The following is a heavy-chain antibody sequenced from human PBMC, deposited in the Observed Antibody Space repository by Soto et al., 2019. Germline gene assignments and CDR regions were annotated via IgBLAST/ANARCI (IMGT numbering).Heavy chain of an antibody. J-gene: IGHJ6*02. CDR2: IYYSGST. V-gene: IGHV4-31*03. CDR3: ARGLPRGAYWSYGRDV. Sequence: PSETLSLTCTVSGGSISSGGYYWSWIRQHPGKGLEWIGYIYYSGSTYYNPSLKSRVTISVDTSKNQFSLKLSSVTAADMAVYYCARGLPRGAYWSYGRDVWGQGTTVTVSS. D-gene: IGHD1-26*01. CDR1: GGSISSGGYY.